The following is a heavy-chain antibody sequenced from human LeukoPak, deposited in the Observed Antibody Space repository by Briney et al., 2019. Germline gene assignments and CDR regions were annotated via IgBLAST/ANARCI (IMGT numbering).Heavy chain of an antibody. V-gene: IGHV1-24*01. Sequence: ASVKLSCKVSGYTLTELSMHWVRQAPGNGLEWMGGFDPEDGETIYAQKFQGRVTMTEDTSTGTAYMELSSLRSEDTAVYYCATLAPSRSPGVDYYYYMDVWGKGSTVTVSS. CDR1: GYTLTELS. J-gene: IGHJ6*03. CDR3: ATLAPSRSPGVDYYYYMDV. CDR2: FDPEDGET. D-gene: IGHD3-3*02.